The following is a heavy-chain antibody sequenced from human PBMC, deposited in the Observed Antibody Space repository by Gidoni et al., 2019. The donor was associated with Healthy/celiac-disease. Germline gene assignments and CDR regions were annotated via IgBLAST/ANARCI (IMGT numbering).Heavy chain of an antibody. CDR3: AWGRRFWETHWFDP. D-gene: IGHD3-10*01. J-gene: IGHJ5*02. Sequence: VQLVQSGAEVKKPGSSVHVSCKASGGTFSRDAISWVRQGPGQVLEWMGGIIPILGTANYAQKYQGIVTITANEPTSTAYMELSSLRSEDTAVYYCAWGRRFWETHWFDPWGQGTLVTVSS. CDR1: GGTFSRDA. V-gene: IGHV1-69*01. CDR2: IIPILGTA.